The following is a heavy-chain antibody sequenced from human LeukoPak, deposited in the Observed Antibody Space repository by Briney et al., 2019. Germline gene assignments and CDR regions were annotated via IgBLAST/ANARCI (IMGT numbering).Heavy chain of an antibody. CDR3: ARGDSGYAQTWADY. D-gene: IGHD5-12*01. CDR2: ISAYNGNT. CDR1: GGTFSSYA. J-gene: IGHJ4*02. V-gene: IGHV1-18*01. Sequence: GASVKVSCKASGGTFSSYAISWVRQAPGQGLEWMGWISAYNGNTNYAQKLQGRVTMTTDTSTSTAYMELRSLRSDDTAVYYCARGDSGYAQTWADYWGQGTLVTVFS.